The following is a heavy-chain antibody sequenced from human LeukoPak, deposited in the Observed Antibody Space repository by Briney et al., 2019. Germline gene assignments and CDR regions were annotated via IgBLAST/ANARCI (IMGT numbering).Heavy chain of an antibody. CDR1: GGSFSGYY. Sequence: SETLSLTCAVYGGSFSGYYWSWIRQPPGKGLEWIGEINHSGSTNYNPSLKSRVTISVDTSKNQFSLKLSSETAADTPVNYCARAFSQKGPDYWGQGTLVTVSS. J-gene: IGHJ4*02. CDR2: INHSGST. D-gene: IGHD3-16*01. CDR3: ARAFSQKGPDY. V-gene: IGHV4-34*01.